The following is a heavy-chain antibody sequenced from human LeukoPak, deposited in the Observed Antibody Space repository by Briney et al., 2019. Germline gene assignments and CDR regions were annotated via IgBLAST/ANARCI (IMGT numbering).Heavy chain of an antibody. CDR2: INPNSGGT. J-gene: IGHJ4*02. CDR3: ARSPGDFWSGYYMANYFDY. D-gene: IGHD3-3*01. CDR1: GYTFTGYY. Sequence: ASVKVSFKASGYTFTGYYMHWVRQAPGQGLEWMGWINPNSGGTNYAQKFQGRVTMTRDTSISTAYMELSRLRSDDTAVYYCARSPGDFWSGYYMANYFDYWGQGPLVTVSS. V-gene: IGHV1-2*02.